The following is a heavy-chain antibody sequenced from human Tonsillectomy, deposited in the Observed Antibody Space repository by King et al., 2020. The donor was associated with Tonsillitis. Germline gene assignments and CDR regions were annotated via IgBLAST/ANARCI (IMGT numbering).Heavy chain of an antibody. J-gene: IGHJ4*02. D-gene: IGHD6-19*01. Sequence: QLQESGPGLVKPSQTLSLTCTVSGGSISSGSYYWSWIRQPAGKGLEWIGRIYASEYTNYNPSLKSRVTISADTSKNQFSLKFGSVTAADTAVYYCAGGRGTSGWYAFDYWGQGILVTVSS. V-gene: IGHV4-61*02. CDR1: GGSISSGSYY. CDR2: IYASEYT. CDR3: AGGRGTSGWYAFDY.